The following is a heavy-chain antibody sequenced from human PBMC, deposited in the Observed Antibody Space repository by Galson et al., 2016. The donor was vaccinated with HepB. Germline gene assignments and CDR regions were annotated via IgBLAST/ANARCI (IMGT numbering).Heavy chain of an antibody. CDR1: GFIFDRSG. CDR3: AKSVGIQLWLDHAFDI. D-gene: IGHD5-18*01. J-gene: IGHJ3*02. CDR2: ISYDGSSK. V-gene: IGHV3-30*18. Sequence: FLRHRCGAAGFIFDRSGKRRVRPARGKGLEWVAVISYDGSSKYYADSVKGRFTISRDNSKNTLYVQMNSLRAEDTAVYYCAKSVGIQLWLDHAFDIWGQGTTVTVSS.